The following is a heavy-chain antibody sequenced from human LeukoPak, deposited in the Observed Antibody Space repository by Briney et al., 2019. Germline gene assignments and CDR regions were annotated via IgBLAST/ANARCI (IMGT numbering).Heavy chain of an antibody. CDR1: GFTFSSYG. D-gene: IGHD2-15*01. V-gene: IGHV3-33*01. J-gene: IGHJ4*02. CDR3: ARDRIGGGSQFFDY. Sequence: GGSLRLSCAASGFTFSSYGMHWVRQAPGKGLEWVAVIWYDGSNKYYADSVKGRFTISRDNSKNTLYLQMNSLRAEDTAVYYCARDRIGGGSQFFDYWGQGTLVTVSS. CDR2: IWYDGSNK.